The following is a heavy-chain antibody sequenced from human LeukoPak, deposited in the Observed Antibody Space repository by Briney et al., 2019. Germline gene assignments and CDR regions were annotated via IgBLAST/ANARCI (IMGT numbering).Heavy chain of an antibody. Sequence: GGSLKLSCEASGFTFSTYGMHWVRQAPGKGLEWVTFIRYDESNKYYADSVKGRFTISRDNAKNSLFLQMNSLRAEDTAVYYCARGGLYSTNWYGLHYWGQGNLVTVSS. J-gene: IGHJ4*02. CDR1: GFTFSTYG. V-gene: IGHV3-30*02. CDR3: ARGGLYSTNWYGLHY. CDR2: IRYDESNK. D-gene: IGHD6-13*01.